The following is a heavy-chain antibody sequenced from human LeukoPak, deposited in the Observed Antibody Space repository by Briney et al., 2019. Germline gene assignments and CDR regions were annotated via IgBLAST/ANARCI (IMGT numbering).Heavy chain of an antibody. CDR3: GGTTEGGYSYDYFYYYYMDV. Sequence: SETLSLTCTVSGGSISSYYWSWIRQPPGKGLEWIWSIYYSGSNNYNPSPKSGVTISVDTSTNHFSLKLSAVTAADPAVFYGGGTTEGGYSYDYFYYYYMDVWRKGTTLTIPS. CDR1: GGSISSYY. J-gene: IGHJ6*03. CDR2: IYYSGSN. D-gene: IGHD1-1*01. V-gene: IGHV4-59*01.